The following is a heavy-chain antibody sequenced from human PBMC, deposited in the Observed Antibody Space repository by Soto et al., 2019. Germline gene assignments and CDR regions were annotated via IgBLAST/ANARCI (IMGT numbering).Heavy chain of an antibody. CDR3: ARVGFKQLSPFDY. Sequence: QVQLVQSGAEVKKPGASVKVSCKASGYTFTSYAMHWVRQAPGQRLEWMGWINAGNGNTKYSQKFQGRVTITRDTSASTAYMELSSLRSEDTAVYYCARVGFKQLSPFDYWGQGTLVTVSS. CDR2: INAGNGNT. J-gene: IGHJ4*02. CDR1: GYTFTSYA. V-gene: IGHV1-3*01. D-gene: IGHD6-13*01.